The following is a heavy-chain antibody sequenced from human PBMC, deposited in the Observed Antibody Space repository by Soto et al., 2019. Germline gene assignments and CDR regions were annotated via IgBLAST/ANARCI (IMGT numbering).Heavy chain of an antibody. CDR2: ISHSGST. Sequence: QVQLQESGPGLVKPSGTLSLTCAISGGSISSSSWWSWVRQPPGKGLEWIGEISHSGSTNFNPSLKSRVTISVDKSKNQFSLKLSSVIAADTAVYYCARNVGYCISTSCYAYFDSWGQGTLVTVSS. CDR1: GGSISSSSW. CDR3: ARNVGYCISTSCYAYFDS. D-gene: IGHD2-2*01. V-gene: IGHV4-4*02. J-gene: IGHJ4*02.